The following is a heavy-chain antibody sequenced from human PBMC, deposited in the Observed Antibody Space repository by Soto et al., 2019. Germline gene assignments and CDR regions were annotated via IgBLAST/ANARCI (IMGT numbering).Heavy chain of an antibody. CDR2: ILAVDGIT. V-gene: IGHV3-23*01. J-gene: IGHJ1*01. D-gene: IGHD4-17*01. CDR1: GFSFSSYG. Sequence: EVQLLESGGGLVQPGGSLRLSCAASGFSFSSYGMSWVHQAPGKGPEWVATILAVDGITDYADAVRGRFTISRDNSKNMLHLQMNGLRAEDTAVYYCAKWAGTYGDYARYFHYWGQGTLVTVSS. CDR3: AKWAGTYGDYARYFHY.